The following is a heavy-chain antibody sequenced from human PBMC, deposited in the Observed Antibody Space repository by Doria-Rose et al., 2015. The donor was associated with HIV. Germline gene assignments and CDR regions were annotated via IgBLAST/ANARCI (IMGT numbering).Heavy chain of an antibody. V-gene: IGHV2-26*01. CDR3: ARIKSSRWYHKYYFDF. CDR2: MFSDDES. Sequence: ESGPVLVKPTETLTLTCTVSGVSLSSPGMGVSWIRQPPGKALEWLANMFSDDESSYTTSLKSRLTISRGTSKSQVVLTMTDMDPVDTATYYCARIKSSRWYHKYYFDFWGQGTLVVVSA. D-gene: IGHD6-13*01. CDR1: GVSLSSPGMG. J-gene: IGHJ4*02.